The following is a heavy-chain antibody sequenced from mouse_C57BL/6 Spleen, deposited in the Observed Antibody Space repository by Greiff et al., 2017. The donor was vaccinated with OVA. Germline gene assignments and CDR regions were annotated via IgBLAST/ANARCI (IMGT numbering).Heavy chain of an antibody. CDR1: GFTSSSSA. CDR3: ARDKGYSYGSSYPLDV. Sequence: EVKLMESGGGLVKPGGSLKLSCAASGFTSSSSAMSWVRQTPEKRLEWVATISDGGSYTYYPDNVKGRFTISRDNAKNNLYLQMSHLKSEDTAMYYCARDKGYSYGSSYPLDVWGTGTTVTVSS. V-gene: IGHV5-4*01. D-gene: IGHD1-1*01. CDR2: ISDGGSYT. J-gene: IGHJ1*03.